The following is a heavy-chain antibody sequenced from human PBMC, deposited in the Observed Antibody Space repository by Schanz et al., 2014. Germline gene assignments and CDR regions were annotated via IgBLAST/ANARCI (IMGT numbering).Heavy chain of an antibody. J-gene: IGHJ4*02. CDR3: TKEDATALWYFEH. CDR1: GFSFSTHA. Sequence: EVQLVGSGGGLVQPGGSLRLSCAASGFSFSTHAMSWVRQAPGQGLEWVSGINTSGGSRYYAESVKGRFTISRDNSKNLVVLQMNSLRVDDTAVYYCTKEDATALWYFEHWGQGTLVTVSS. CDR2: INTSGGSR. V-gene: IGHV3-23*04. D-gene: IGHD6-13*01.